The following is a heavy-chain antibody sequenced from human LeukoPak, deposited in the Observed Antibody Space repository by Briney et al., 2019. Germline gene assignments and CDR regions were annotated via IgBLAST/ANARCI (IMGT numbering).Heavy chain of an antibody. V-gene: IGHV1-18*01. D-gene: IGHD3-3*01. CDR1: GYTFTSYG. CDR3: ARVLTPGGRFLEWLPPYYYYGMDV. Sequence: ASVKAPCKASGYTFTSYGISWVRQAPGQGLEWMGWISAYNGNTNYARKLQGRVTMTTDTPTSTAYMELRSLRSDDTAVYYCARVLTPGGRFLEWLPPYYYYGMDVWGQGTTVTVSS. J-gene: IGHJ6*02. CDR2: ISAYNGNT.